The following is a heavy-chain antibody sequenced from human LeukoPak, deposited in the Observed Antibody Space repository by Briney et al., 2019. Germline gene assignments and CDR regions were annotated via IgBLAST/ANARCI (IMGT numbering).Heavy chain of an antibody. V-gene: IGHV4-34*01. CDR3: AAMVRGVPDAFDI. Sequence: SETLSLTCAVYGGSFSGYYWSWIRQPPGKGLEWIGEINHSGSTNYNPSFKSRVTISVDTSKNQFSLKLSSVTAADTAVYYCAAMVRGVPDAFDIWGQGTMVTVSS. D-gene: IGHD3-10*01. CDR2: INHSGST. CDR1: GGSFSGYY. J-gene: IGHJ3*02.